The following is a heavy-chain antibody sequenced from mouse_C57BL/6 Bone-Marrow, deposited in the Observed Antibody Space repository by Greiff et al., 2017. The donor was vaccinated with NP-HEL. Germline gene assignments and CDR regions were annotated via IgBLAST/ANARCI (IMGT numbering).Heavy chain of an antibody. CDR2: IHPNSGST. CDR1: GYTFTSYW. V-gene: IGHV1-64*01. D-gene: IGHD2-12*01. CDR3: ARPTIFYFDY. Sequence: VQLQQPGAELVKPGASVKLSCKASGYTFTSYWMHWVKQRPGQGLEWIGMIHPNSGSTNYNEKFKSKATLTVDNSSSTAYMQLSSLTSEDSAVYYCARPTIFYFDYWGQGTTLTVSS. J-gene: IGHJ2*01.